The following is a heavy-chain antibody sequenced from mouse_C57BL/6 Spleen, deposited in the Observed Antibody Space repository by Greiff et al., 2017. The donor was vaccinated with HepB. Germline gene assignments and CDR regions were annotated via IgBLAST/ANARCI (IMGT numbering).Heavy chain of an antibody. J-gene: IGHJ4*01. CDR1: GYSITSDY. CDR3: ARSPWDYGYAMDY. Sequence: VQLKESGPGLAKPSQTLSLTCSVTGYSITSDYWNWIRKFPGNKLEYMGYISYSGSTYYNPSLKSRISITRDTSKNQYYLQLNSVTTEDTATYYGARSPWDYGYAMDYWGQGTSVTVSS. D-gene: IGHD2-4*01. V-gene: IGHV3-8*01. CDR2: ISYSGST.